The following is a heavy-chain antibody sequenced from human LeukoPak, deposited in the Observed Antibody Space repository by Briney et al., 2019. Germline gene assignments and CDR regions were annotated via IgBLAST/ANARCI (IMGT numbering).Heavy chain of an antibody. CDR3: APTHAFGYCFDY. J-gene: IGHJ4*02. CDR2: INPNSGGT. CDR1: GYTFTGYY. V-gene: IGHV1-2*02. Sequence: ASVTVSCKASGYTFTGYYMHWVRQAPGQGLERMGWINPNSGGTNYALKFQGRVTMTRDTSISTAYMELSRLRSDDTAVYYCAPTHAFGYCFDYWGQGTLVTVSS. D-gene: IGHD2-2*01.